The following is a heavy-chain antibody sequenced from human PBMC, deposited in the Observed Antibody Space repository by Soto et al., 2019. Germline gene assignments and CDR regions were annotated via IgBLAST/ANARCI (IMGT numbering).Heavy chain of an antibody. D-gene: IGHD4-17*01. CDR2: IEPSGGSR. CDR1: GYTFTSYY. CDR3: ARTTMTFYYFDF. V-gene: IGHV1-46*01. J-gene: IGHJ4*02. Sequence: QVQLVQSGAEVKKPGASVKVSCKASGYTFTSYYMHWVRQAPGQGLEWMGVIEPSGGSRSYTQKFQGRVPMTRATSTSTVYMELSSLRSEDTAVYYCARTTMTFYYFDFWGQGTLVTVSS.